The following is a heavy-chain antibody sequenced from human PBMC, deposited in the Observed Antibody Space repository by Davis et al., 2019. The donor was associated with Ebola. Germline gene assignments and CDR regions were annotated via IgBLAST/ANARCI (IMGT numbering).Heavy chain of an antibody. J-gene: IGHJ5*02. V-gene: IGHV4-34*01. CDR1: GGSFSGYY. D-gene: IGHD2-2*01. CDR2: INHSGST. CDR3: ASRRGYCTSTSCWSLRFDP. Sequence: MPSETLSLTCAVYGGSFSGYYWSWIRQPPGKGLEWIGEINHSGSTNYNPSLKSRVTISIDTSKNQFSLKLSSVTAADTAVYYCASRRGYCTSTSCWSLRFDPWGQGTLVTVSS.